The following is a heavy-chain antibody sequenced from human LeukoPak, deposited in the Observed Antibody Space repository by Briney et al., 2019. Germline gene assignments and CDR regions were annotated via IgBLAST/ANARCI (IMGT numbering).Heavy chain of an antibody. Sequence: GGSLRLSCAASGFTFSSYWMSWVRQAPGKGLEWVANIKQDGSEKYYVDSVKGRFTISRDNAKNSLYLQMNSLRDEDTAVYYCARPVPRGGFNWFDPWGQGTLVTVSS. D-gene: IGHD3-10*01. CDR3: ARPVPRGGFNWFDP. CDR1: GFTFSSYW. CDR2: IKQDGSEK. V-gene: IGHV3-7*04. J-gene: IGHJ5*02.